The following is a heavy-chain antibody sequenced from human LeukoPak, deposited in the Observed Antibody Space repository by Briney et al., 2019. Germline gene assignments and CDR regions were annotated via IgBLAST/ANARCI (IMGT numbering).Heavy chain of an antibody. D-gene: IGHD3-10*01. J-gene: IGHJ3*02. CDR2: IWYDGSNK. Sequence: PGGSLRLSCAASGXTFSGYGMHWVRQAPGKGLEWVAVIWYDGSNKYYADSVKGRFTISRDNSKNTLYLQMNSLKAEDTAVYYCARPPMVRGVVITGDDVFDIWGQGTMVTVSS. CDR1: GXTFSGYG. V-gene: IGHV3-33*01. CDR3: ARPPMVRGVVITGDDVFDI.